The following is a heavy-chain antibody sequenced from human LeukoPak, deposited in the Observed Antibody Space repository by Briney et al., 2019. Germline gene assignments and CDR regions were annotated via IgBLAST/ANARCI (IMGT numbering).Heavy chain of an antibody. CDR2: ISTSSIYI. V-gene: IGHV3-21*01. D-gene: IGHD3-22*01. CDR1: GFTLSAYS. J-gene: IGHJ4*02. CDR3: ARDRPNYYDSSGRDY. Sequence: GGSLRLSCAASGFTLSAYSMNWVRQAPGKGLEWVSSISTSSIYIYYSDSVKGRFTISRDNAKNSLYLQMNSLRAEDTAVYYCARDRPNYYDSSGRDYWGQGTLVTVSS.